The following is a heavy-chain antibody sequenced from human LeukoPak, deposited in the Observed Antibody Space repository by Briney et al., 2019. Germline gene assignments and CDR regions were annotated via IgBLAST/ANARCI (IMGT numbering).Heavy chain of an antibody. CDR1: GFTFSSYA. CDR2: ISGSGGST. J-gene: IGHJ4*02. CDR3: AKEPRIAAAPGITPDY. Sequence: GGSLRLSCAASGFTFSSYAMSWVRQAPGKGLEWVSAISGSGGSTYYADSVKGRFTISRDNSKNTLYLQMNSLRAEDRAVYYCAKEPRIAAAPGITPDYWGQGTLVTVSS. D-gene: IGHD6-13*01. V-gene: IGHV3-23*01.